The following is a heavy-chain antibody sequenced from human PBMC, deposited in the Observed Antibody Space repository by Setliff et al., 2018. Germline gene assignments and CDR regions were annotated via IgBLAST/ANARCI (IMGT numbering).Heavy chain of an antibody. CDR1: GGSFNVYF. CDR3: ARAVDSSGYFPYWYFDL. J-gene: IGHJ2*01. D-gene: IGHD3-22*01. CDR2: ISHSGST. V-gene: IGHV4-34*01. Sequence: SETLSLTCAVYGGSFNVYFWSWIRQPPGKGLEWIGEISHSGSTNYKPSLKSRVTMSVDTSKSQFSLNLTSVTAADTAVYFCARAVDSSGYFPYWYFDLWGRGALVTVSS.